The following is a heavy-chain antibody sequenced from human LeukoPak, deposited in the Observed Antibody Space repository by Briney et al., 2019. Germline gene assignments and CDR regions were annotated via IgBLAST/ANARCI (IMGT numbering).Heavy chain of an antibody. V-gene: IGHV1-8*02. CDR3: ARGMRLFDPIVAARLVWGDYNWFDP. CDR2: MNPNSGNT. CDR1: GYTFTSYD. J-gene: IGHJ5*02. Sequence: SVKVSCKASGYTFTSYDINWVRQATGQGLEWMGWMNPNSGNTGYAQKFQGRVTMTRNTSISTAYMELSSLRSEDTAVYYCARGMRLFDPIVAARLVWGDYNWFDPWGQGTLVTVSS. D-gene: IGHD3-3*01.